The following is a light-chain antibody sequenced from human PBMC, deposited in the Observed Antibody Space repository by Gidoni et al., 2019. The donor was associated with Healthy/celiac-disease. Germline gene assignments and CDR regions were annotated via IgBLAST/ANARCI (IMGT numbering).Light chain of an antibody. CDR3: QQYYSTPPT. J-gene: IGKJ1*01. V-gene: IGKV4-1*01. CDR2: WAS. CDR1: QSVLYSSNNKNY. Sequence: EIVMTQSPDSLAVSLGERATINCKSSQSVLYSSNNKNYLAWSQQKPGQPPKLLIYWASTRESGVPDRFSGSGSGTDFTLTISSLQAEDVAVYYCQQYYSTPPTFGQGTKVEIK.